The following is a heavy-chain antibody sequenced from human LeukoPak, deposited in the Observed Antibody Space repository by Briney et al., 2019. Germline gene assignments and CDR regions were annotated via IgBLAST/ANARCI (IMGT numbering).Heavy chain of an antibody. V-gene: IGHV4-59*08. CDR3: ARLTYYYDSSGYCYHPSLDY. CDR2: IYYSGST. CDR1: GGSISSYY. J-gene: IGHJ4*02. Sequence: SETLSLTCTVSGGSISSYYWSWIRQPPGKGLEWIGYIYYSGSTNYNPSLKSRVTISVDTSKNQFSLKLSSVTAADTAVYYCARLTYYYDSSGYCYHPSLDYWGQGTLVTVSS. D-gene: IGHD3-22*01.